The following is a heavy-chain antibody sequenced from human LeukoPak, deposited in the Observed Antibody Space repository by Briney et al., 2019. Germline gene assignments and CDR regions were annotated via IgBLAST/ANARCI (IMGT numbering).Heavy chain of an antibody. CDR1: GGSISSYY. Sequence: SETLSLTCTVSGGSISSYYWSWIRQPPGKGLEWIGYIYYSGSTNYNPSLKSRVTISVDTSKNQFSLKLSSVTAADTAVYYCARDRPRNSGSFYYYYYMDVWGKGTTVTVSS. CDR2: IYYSGST. D-gene: IGHD1-26*01. J-gene: IGHJ6*03. CDR3: ARDRPRNSGSFYYYYYMDV. V-gene: IGHV4-59*01.